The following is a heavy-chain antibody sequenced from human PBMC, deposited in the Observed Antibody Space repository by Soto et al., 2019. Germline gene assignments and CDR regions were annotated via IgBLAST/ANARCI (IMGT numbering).Heavy chain of an antibody. Sequence: QIQLVQSGAEVKKPGASVKVSCKASGYTFTDHGISWVRQAPGQGLEWMGRISAYSDQAVYAQRFQGRFTMTTDKYKNTVYMELRSMTSDDTAGYYCGKARPRLTQNFLDVYWGEGTLITVSS. J-gene: IGHJ4*02. CDR2: ISAYSDQA. CDR1: GYTFTDHG. CDR3: GKARPRLTQNFLDVY. V-gene: IGHV1-18*01. D-gene: IGHD3-16*01.